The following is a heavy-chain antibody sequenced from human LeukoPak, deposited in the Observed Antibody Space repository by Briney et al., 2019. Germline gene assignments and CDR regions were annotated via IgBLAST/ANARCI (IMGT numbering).Heavy chain of an antibody. CDR1: GGSLSSFY. CDR2: IYDSGSI. CDR3: ARDRWQLVGGDAFDI. J-gene: IGHJ3*02. V-gene: IGHV4-59*01. D-gene: IGHD6-6*01. Sequence: SLGTPFPPLTVSGGSLSSFYWKLIRQPPGEGLGWGSYIYDSGSINYNPSLKSRVTISVDTSKNQFSLKLNSVTAADTAVYYCARDRWQLVGGDAFDIWGQGTTVTVSS.